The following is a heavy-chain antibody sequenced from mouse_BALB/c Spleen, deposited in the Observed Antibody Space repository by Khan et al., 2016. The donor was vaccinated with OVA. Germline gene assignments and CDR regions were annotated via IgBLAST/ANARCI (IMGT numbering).Heavy chain of an antibody. CDR2: IRYSGST. J-gene: IGHJ4*01. V-gene: IGHV3-2*02. CDR3: ARKNYYGDARDY. Sequence: EVQLQESGPGLVKPSQSLSLTCTVTGYSITSGYAWNWIRQFPGNKLEWMGYIRYSGSTSNNQSLRSRTSITRATSKNQFFLQLNSVTTEDTAPYYWARKNYYGDARDYWGQGTSVTVSS. CDR1: GYSITSGYA. D-gene: IGHD1-2*01.